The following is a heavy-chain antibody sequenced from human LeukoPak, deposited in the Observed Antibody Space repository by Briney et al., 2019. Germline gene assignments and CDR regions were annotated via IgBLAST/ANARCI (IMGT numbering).Heavy chain of an antibody. CDR2: MYYSGST. J-gene: IGHJ4*02. Sequence: PSETLSLTCTVSGGSVSSGDYYWSWIRQPPGKGLEWIGYMYYSGSTYYNPSLKSRVTISVDTSRNQFSLKLSSVTAADTAVYYCVRRMVGAIRPFDYWDQGTLVTVSS. CDR3: VRRMVGAIRPFDY. V-gene: IGHV4-30-4*01. D-gene: IGHD1-26*01. CDR1: GGSVSSGDYY.